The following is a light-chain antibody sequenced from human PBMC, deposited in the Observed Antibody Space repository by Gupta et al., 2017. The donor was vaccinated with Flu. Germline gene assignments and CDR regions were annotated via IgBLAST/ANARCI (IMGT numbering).Light chain of an antibody. Sequence: EIVITQSPGSRAVSLGERDSINCKSSQTVTYSLDNKNYLGWYQLRPGQPPKLLMYLASTQASGVPDRFSGSGSGTKFTLTISSLQAEDVAVYYCQQYRSLPRTFGQGTTVEIK. CDR3: QQYRSLPRT. CDR2: LAS. CDR1: QTVTYSLDNKNY. J-gene: IGKJ1*01. V-gene: IGKV4-1*01.